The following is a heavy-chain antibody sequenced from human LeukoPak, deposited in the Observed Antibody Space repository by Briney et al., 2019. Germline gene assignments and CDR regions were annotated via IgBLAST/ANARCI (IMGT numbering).Heavy chain of an antibody. Sequence: SETLSLTCAVYGGSFSGYYWSWIRQPPGKGLEWIGEINHSGSTNYNPSLKSRVTISVDTSKNQFSLKLSSVTAADTAVYYCARLDTAIASYYYYYGMDVWGHGTTVTVSS. CDR1: GGSFSGYY. CDR3: ARLDTAIASYYYYYGMDV. CDR2: INHSGST. J-gene: IGHJ6*02. D-gene: IGHD5-18*01. V-gene: IGHV4-34*01.